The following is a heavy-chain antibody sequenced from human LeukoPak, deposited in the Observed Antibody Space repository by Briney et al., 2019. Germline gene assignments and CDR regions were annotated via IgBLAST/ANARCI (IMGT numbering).Heavy chain of an antibody. D-gene: IGHD1-26*01. Sequence: GGSLRLSCVASGFTVSSNYMNWVRKAPGKGLEWVSVMYSGGGTHYADSVQGRFTLSRDNSKSTLYLQMNTLRTEDTAVYYCARGMGAHDAFDVWGQGTMVTVSS. CDR2: MYSGGGT. CDR1: GFTVSSNY. V-gene: IGHV3-66*02. J-gene: IGHJ3*01. CDR3: ARGMGAHDAFDV.